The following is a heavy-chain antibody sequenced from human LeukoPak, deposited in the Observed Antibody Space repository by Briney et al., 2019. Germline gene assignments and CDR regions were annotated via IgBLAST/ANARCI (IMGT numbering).Heavy chain of an antibody. CDR3: ARDHSSGWYVSDY. J-gene: IGHJ4*02. V-gene: IGHV1-8*01. CDR2: MNPNSGNT. D-gene: IGHD6-19*01. Sequence: ASVKVSCKASGYTFTSYDINWVRQATGQGLEWMGWMNPNSGNTGYAQKFQGRVTMTRNTSISTAYMELSGLRSEDTAVYYCARDHSSGWYVSDYWGQGTLVTVSS. CDR1: GYTFTSYD.